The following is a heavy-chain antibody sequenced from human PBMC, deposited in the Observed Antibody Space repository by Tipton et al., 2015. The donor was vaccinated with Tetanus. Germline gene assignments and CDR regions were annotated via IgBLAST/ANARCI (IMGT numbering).Heavy chain of an antibody. CDR3: ARDGWGLTNWFDP. D-gene: IGHD7-27*01. CDR2: INHSGST. V-gene: IGHV4-34*01. CDR1: GGSFSGYY. J-gene: IGHJ5*02. Sequence: TLSLTCAVYGGSFSGYYWSWIRQPPGKGLEWIGEINHSGSTNYNPSLKGRVTISVDTSKNQFSLKLSSVTAADTAVYYCARDGWGLTNWFDPWGQGTLVTVSS.